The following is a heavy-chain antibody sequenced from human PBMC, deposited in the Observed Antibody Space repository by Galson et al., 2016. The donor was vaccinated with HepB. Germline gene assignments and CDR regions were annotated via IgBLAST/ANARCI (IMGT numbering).Heavy chain of an antibody. D-gene: IGHD2-15*01. V-gene: IGHV3-23*01. CDR3: AKVYGGYIDF. CDR2: ISGSGTTA. J-gene: IGHJ4*02. CDR1: GFTFSNYA. Sequence: SLRLSCAASGFTFSNYAMSWVRQAPGKGLEWVSHISGSGTTAYNADSLQGRFTISRDNSNKTLYLQMNSLRADDTAVYFCAKVYGGYIDFWGQGTLVTVSS.